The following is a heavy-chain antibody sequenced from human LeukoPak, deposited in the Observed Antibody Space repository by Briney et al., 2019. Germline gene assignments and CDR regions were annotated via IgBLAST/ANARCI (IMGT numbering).Heavy chain of an antibody. D-gene: IGHD5-18*01. J-gene: IGHJ3*02. V-gene: IGHV1-69*04. CDR1: GYTFTSYG. Sequence: GASVKVSCKTSGYTFTSYGISWLRQAPGQGLEWMGRIIPILGIANYAQKFQGRVTITADKSTSTAYMELSSLRSEDTAVYYCASALSGYSYGPAVAAFDIWGQGTMVTVSS. CDR2: IIPILGIA. CDR3: ASALSGYSYGPAVAAFDI.